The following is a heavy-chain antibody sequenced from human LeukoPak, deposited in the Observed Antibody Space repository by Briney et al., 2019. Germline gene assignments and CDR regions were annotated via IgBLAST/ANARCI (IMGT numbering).Heavy chain of an antibody. Sequence: PGGSLRLSCAASGFTFSDYYMSWIRQAPGKGLEWVSYISSSGSTIYYADSVKGRFTISRDNAKNSLYLQMNSLRAEDTAVYYCATFSYGGSEEDFDYWGQGTLVTVSS. V-gene: IGHV3-11*01. D-gene: IGHD5-12*01. CDR3: ATFSYGGSEEDFDY. J-gene: IGHJ4*02. CDR2: ISSSGSTI. CDR1: GFTFSDYY.